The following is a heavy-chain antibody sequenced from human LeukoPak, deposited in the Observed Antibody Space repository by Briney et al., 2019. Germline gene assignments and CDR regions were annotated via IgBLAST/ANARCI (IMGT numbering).Heavy chain of an antibody. Sequence: GGSLRLSCAASGFTFSSYAMSWVRQAPGKGLEWVSAISTSGDSTYYADSVKGRFTISRDNSKNTLDLQMNSLRADDTALYYCAKAGGDYWGQGTLVTVSS. V-gene: IGHV3-23*01. CDR3: AKAGGDY. CDR1: GFTFSSYA. J-gene: IGHJ4*02. CDR2: ISTSGDST. D-gene: IGHD6-25*01.